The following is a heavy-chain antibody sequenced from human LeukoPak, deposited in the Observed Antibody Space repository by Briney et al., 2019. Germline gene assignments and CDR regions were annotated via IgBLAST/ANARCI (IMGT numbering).Heavy chain of an antibody. V-gene: IGHV1-2*02. D-gene: IGHD6-6*01. CDR2: INTNSGGT. CDR3: ASPPSISSSYYYHDMDV. J-gene: IGHJ6*02. Sequence: APVKVSCKASGYTFTGYYMHWVRQAPGQGLEWMGWINTNSGGTNYAQKFQGRVTMTRDTSTSTVYMELSSLRSEDTAVYYCASPPSISSSYYYHDMDVWGQGTTDTISS. CDR1: GYTFTGYY.